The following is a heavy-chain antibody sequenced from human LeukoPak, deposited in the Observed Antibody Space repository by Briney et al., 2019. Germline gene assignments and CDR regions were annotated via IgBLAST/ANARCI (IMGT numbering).Heavy chain of an antibody. V-gene: IGHV3-15*01. CDR2: IKRKYAERIT. D-gene: IGHD2-21*01. Sequence: GSLTLSCAPSRLTFSNVWMRWVRHAPGKGLEWVGRIKRKYAERITESSAAAKRRLTIQRDESKKTVYVQLNSLKTQHTAVYYCATDLWGSCLPDWGQGTMGTVSS. CDR1: RLTFSNVW. CDR3: ATDLWGSCLPD. J-gene: IGHJ3*01.